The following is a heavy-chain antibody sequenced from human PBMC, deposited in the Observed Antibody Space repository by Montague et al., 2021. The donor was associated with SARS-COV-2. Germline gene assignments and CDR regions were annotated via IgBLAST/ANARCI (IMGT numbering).Heavy chain of an antibody. D-gene: IGHD3-22*01. J-gene: IGHJ5*02. CDR1: GGSFSGYY. CDR3: ARGPRITMIVVVITVIWFDP. Sequence: SETLSLTCAVYGGSFSGYYWSWIRQPPGTGLEWIGEINHSGSTNYNQSLKSRVTISVDTSKNQFSLKLSSVTAADTAVYYCARGPRITMIVVVITVIWFDPWGQGTLVTVSS. V-gene: IGHV4-34*01. CDR2: INHSGST.